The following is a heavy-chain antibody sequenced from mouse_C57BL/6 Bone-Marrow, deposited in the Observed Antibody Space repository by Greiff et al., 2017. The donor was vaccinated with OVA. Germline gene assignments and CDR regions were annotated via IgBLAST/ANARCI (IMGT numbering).Heavy chain of an antibody. J-gene: IGHJ4*01. Sequence: EVMLVESGGGLVQPGGSLKLSCAASGFTFSDYYMYWVRQTPEKRLEWVAYISNGGGSTYYPDTVKGRFTISRDNAKNTLYLQMSRLKSEDTDMYYCARFTTVYYYAMDYWGQGTSVTVSS. V-gene: IGHV5-12*01. D-gene: IGHD1-1*01. CDR1: GFTFSDYY. CDR3: ARFTTVYYYAMDY. CDR2: ISNGGGST.